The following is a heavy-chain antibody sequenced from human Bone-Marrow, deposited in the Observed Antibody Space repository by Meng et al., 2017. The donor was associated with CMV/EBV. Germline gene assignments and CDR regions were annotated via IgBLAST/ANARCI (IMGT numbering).Heavy chain of an antibody. CDR1: GFTFSDYY. Sequence: GESLKISCAASGFTFSDYYMSWIRQAPGKGLEWVSYISSSGSTIYYADSVKGRFTISRDNAKNSLYLQMNSLRAEDTAVYYCARDQCSTSCYLYYYYGMDVWGQGTTVTVSS. CDR2: ISSSGSTI. J-gene: IGHJ6*02. V-gene: IGHV3-11*01. D-gene: IGHD2-2*01. CDR3: ARDQCSTSCYLYYYYGMDV.